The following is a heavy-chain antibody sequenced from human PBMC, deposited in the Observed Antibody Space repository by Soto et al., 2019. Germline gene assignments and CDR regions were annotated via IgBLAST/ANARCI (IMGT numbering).Heavy chain of an antibody. V-gene: IGHV3-21*01. CDR1: GFTFSSYS. Sequence: EVQLVESGGGLVKPGGSLRLSCAASGFTFSSYSMNWVRQAPGKGLEWVSSISSSSSYIYYADSVKGRFTISRDNAKNSLYLQMNSLRAEDTAVYYCARDFPAASYGDYAYFDYWGQGTLVTVSS. CDR3: ARDFPAASYGDYAYFDY. CDR2: ISSSSSYI. J-gene: IGHJ4*02. D-gene: IGHD4-17*01.